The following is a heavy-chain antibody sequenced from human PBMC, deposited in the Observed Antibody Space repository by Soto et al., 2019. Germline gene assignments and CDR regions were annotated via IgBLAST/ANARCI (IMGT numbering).Heavy chain of an antibody. CDR2: ISYDGSNK. D-gene: IGHD3-3*01. V-gene: IGHV3-30*18. CDR3: AKNFLEWLYYYYGMDV. Sequence: SVGSLRLSCAASGFTFSSYGMHWVRQAPGKGLEWVAVISYDGSNKYYADSVKGRFTISRDNSKNTLYLQMNSLRAEDTAVYYCAKNFLEWLYYYYGMDVWGQGTTVTVSS. CDR1: GFTFSSYG. J-gene: IGHJ6*02.